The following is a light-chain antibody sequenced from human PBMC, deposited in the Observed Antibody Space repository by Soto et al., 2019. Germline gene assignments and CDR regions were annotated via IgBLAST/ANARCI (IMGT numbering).Light chain of an antibody. CDR1: SSNIGAGYD. J-gene: IGLJ1*01. V-gene: IGLV1-40*01. CDR3: QSYDRSLRGDV. CDR2: GNS. Sequence: QSVLTQPPSVSGAPGQRVTISCTGSSSNIGAGYDVHWYQQLPGTAPKLLIYGNSNRPSGVPDRFSGSKSGTSASLAIAGLQAEDEADYYCQSYDRSLRGDVFGTGTKLTVL.